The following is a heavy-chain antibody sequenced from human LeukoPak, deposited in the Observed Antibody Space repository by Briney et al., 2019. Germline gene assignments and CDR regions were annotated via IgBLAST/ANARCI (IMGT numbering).Heavy chain of an antibody. CDR1: GGSISSSSYY. D-gene: IGHD3-9*01. J-gene: IGHJ4*02. Sequence: SETLSLTCTVSGGSISSSSYYWGWIRQPPGKGLEWIGSIYYSGSTYYNPSLKSRVTISVDTSKNQFSLKLSSVTAADTAVYYCAGRGYDILTGFDYFDYWGQGTLVTVSS. CDR3: AGRGYDILTGFDYFDY. CDR2: IYYSGST. V-gene: IGHV4-39*01.